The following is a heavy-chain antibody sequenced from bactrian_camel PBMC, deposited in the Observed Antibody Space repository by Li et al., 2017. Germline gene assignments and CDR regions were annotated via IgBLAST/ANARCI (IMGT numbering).Heavy chain of an antibody. D-gene: IGHD4*01. CDR2: LDADGRTT. V-gene: IGHV3S28*01. Sequence: QLVESGGGSVQTGGSLRLSCQASGSTYSSLCMGWFRQAPGKEREGVAVLDADGRTTLYRDSVKGRFTISQDNTKNTLYLQMSSLKLEDTAMYYCAADPFHRLPGIAIRTCGPLFDFSWRGEGTQVTVS. J-gene: IGHJ4*01. CDR1: GSTYSSLC. CDR3: AADPFHRLPGIAIRTCGPLFDFSW.